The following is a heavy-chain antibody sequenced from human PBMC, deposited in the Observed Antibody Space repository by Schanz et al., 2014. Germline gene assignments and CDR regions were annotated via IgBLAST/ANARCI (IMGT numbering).Heavy chain of an antibody. D-gene: IGHD2-8*02. Sequence: EAHLVESGGGLVKPGGSLTLSCAASRFTVTNAWMSWVRQAPGKGLEWVGRTRNRANNYFTEYAASVKGRFTISRDDSKNTLYLQMNSLKTEDTAVYHCTASWWVEGAPSATLYGMDVWGQGTTVTVSS. CDR1: RFTVTNAW. J-gene: IGHJ6*02. V-gene: IGHV3-15*01. CDR2: TRNRANNYFT. CDR3: TASWWVEGAPSATLYGMDV.